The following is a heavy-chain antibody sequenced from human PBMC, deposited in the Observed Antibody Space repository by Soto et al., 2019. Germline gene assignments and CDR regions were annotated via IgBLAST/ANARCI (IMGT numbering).Heavy chain of an antibody. J-gene: IGHJ4*02. D-gene: IGHD6-6*01. CDR2: IYWDDDK. CDR1: GFSLSTSGVG. V-gene: IGHV2-5*02. Sequence: QITLKEYGPTLVKPTQTLTLTCTVSGFSLSTSGVGVGWIRQSPGKALEWLALIYWDDDKRYSPSLKSRLTITKDTSKNQVVLIMTNMDPLDTGTYYCAHRGGSAYAYWGQGTLVTVSS. CDR3: AHRGGSAYAY.